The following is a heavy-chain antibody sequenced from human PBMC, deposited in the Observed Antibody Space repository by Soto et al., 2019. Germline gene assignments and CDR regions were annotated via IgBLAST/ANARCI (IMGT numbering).Heavy chain of an antibody. J-gene: IGHJ6*02. CDR2: IDWDDDK. CDR3: ARIRRYSSSWPPYSYYGMDV. D-gene: IGHD6-13*01. V-gene: IGHV2-70*11. Sequence: SGPTLVNPTQTLTLTCTFSGFSLSTSGMCVSWIRQPPGKALEWLARIDWDDDKYYSTSLKTRLTISKDTSKNQVVLTMTNMDPVDTATYYCARIRRYSSSWPPYSYYGMDVWGQGTTVTVSS. CDR1: GFSLSTSGMC.